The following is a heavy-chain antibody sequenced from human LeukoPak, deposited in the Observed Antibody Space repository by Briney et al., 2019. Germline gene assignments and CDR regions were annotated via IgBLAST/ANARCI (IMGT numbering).Heavy chain of an antibody. Sequence: GGSVKLSCKASGYTFTTYDINWVRQATGQGLEWMGWMNPNTGNAAYAHKFLGRVTITRETSISTAYMELSGLTCADSAGLDCTRRGVTAYWYFGLWGRGTLVTVSS. CDR1: GYTFTTYD. J-gene: IGHJ2*01. V-gene: IGHV1-8*03. CDR3: TRRGVTAYWYFGL. CDR2: MNPNTGNA. D-gene: IGHD2-21*02.